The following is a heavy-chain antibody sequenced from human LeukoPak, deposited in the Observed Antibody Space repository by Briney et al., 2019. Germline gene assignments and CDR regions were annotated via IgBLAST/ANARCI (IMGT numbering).Heavy chain of an antibody. J-gene: IGHJ4*02. D-gene: IGHD3-10*01. V-gene: IGHV1-8*01. CDR3: ASQLWFGESFFDY. CDR1: GYTFTSYD. CDR2: MNPNSGNT. Sequence: ASVKVSCKASGYTFTSYDINWVRQATGQGLEWMGWMNPNSGNTGYAQKFQGRVTMTRNTSISTAYMELSSLRSEDTAVYYCASQLWFGESFFDYWGQGTLVTVSS.